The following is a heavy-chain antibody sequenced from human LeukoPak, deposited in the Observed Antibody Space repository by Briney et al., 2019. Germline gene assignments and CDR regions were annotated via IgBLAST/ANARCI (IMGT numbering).Heavy chain of an antibody. J-gene: IGHJ5*01. CDR3: AKDNDPVTSVAGTSWENWFDS. D-gene: IGHD6-19*01. CDR1: GFTFDDYA. CDR2: ISWNSGSI. Sequence: GGSLRLSCAASGFTFDDYAMHWVRQAPGKGLEWVSGISWNSGSIGYADSVKGRFTISRDNAKNSLYLQMNSLRTEDTAFYYCAKDNDPVTSVAGTSWENWFDSWGQGTLVTVSS. V-gene: IGHV3-9*01.